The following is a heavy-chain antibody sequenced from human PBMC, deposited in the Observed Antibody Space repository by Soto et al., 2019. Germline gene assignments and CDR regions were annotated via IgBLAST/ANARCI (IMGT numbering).Heavy chain of an antibody. V-gene: IGHV3-23*01. D-gene: IGHD3-10*01. CDR1: GFTFSSYA. J-gene: IGHJ6*02. CDR2: ISGSGGST. Sequence: GGSLRLSCAASGFTFSSYAMSWVRQAPGKGLEWVSAISGSGGSTYYADSVKGRFTISRDNSKNTLYLQMNSLRAEDTAVYYCARMGVIPFYYYGMDVWGQRTTVTVSS. CDR3: ARMGVIPFYYYGMDV.